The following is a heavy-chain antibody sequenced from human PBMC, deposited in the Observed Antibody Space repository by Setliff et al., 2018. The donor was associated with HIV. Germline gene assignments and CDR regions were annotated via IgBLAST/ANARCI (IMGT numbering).Heavy chain of an antibody. CDR1: GDSFSSGTYY. D-gene: IGHD6-19*01. V-gene: IGHV4-39*01. Sequence: KSSETLSLTCSVSGDSFSSGTYYWGWIRQPPGKGLEWIGSVYYSGSIDYNPSLKSRVTISMDTAKSQFSLKLTSVTAADTSIYHCARLGTSGWYSYFDYWGQGILVTVSS. CDR3: ARLGTSGWYSYFDY. J-gene: IGHJ4*02. CDR2: VYYSGSI.